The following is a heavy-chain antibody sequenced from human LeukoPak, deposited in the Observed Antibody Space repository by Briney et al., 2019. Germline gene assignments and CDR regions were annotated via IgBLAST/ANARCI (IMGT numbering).Heavy chain of an antibody. V-gene: IGHV3-30*02. CDR2: IRYDGSNK. CDR3: ARGPDYDILADYFDY. Sequence: PGGSLRLSCAASGFTFSSYDIHWVRQAPGKGLEWVAFIRYDGSNKYYADSVRGRFTISRDNSKNTLYLQMNSLRAEDTAVYYCARGPDYDILADYFDYWGQGTLVTVSS. CDR1: GFTFSSYD. D-gene: IGHD3-9*01. J-gene: IGHJ4*02.